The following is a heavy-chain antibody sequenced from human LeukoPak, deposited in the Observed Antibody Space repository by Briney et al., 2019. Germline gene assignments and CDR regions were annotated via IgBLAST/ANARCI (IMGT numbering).Heavy chain of an antibody. CDR2: IKQDGSEK. CDR3: ARGRGPDY. J-gene: IGHJ4*02. CDR1: GFTFSSNW. V-gene: IGHV3-7*01. Sequence: GGSLRLSCVASGFTFSSNWMSWVRQAPGKGLEWVANIKQDGSEKYYVDSVRGRFTISRDNAKNSVYLQMNSLRAEDTAVYYCARGRGPDYWGQGTLVTVSS.